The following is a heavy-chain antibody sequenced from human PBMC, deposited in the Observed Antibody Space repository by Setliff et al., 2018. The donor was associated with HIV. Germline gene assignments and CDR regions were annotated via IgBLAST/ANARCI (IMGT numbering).Heavy chain of an antibody. J-gene: IGHJ6*03. Sequence: PSETLSLTCTVSGGSLSTYYWSWIRQPSGKGLEWVGFISYSGSTNYNPSLESRVTISVDTSKNQSSLKLTSVTAADTAVYYGARHDVAKRGEYNFWSGYYSYYYYYIDVWGKGTTVTVSS. CDR1: GGSLSTYY. CDR3: ARHDVAKRGEYNFWSGYYSYYYYYIDV. CDR2: ISYSGST. D-gene: IGHD3-3*01. V-gene: IGHV4-59*08.